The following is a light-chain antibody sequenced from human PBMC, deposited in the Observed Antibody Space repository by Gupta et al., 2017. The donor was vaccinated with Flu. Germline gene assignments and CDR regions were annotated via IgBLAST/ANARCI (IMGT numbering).Light chain of an antibody. Sequence: SYELTQPPSVSVSPGQTARITCSGDALPKQFVYWYQQKPGQAPVLVIYKDSERPSGIPERFSGSTSGTTVTLTISGVQAEDEADYYCQAADSSETYVVFGGGTKLTAL. J-gene: IGLJ2*01. V-gene: IGLV3-25*03. CDR2: KDS. CDR1: ALPKQF. CDR3: QAADSSETYVV.